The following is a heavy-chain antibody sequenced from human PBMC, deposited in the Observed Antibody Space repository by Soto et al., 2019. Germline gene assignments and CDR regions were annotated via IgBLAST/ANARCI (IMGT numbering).Heavy chain of an antibody. D-gene: IGHD3-22*01. V-gene: IGHV1-18*01. J-gene: IGHJ6*02. Sequence: QVQLVQSGGEVKKPGASVKVSCKASGYTFTNYGINWVRQAPGQGLEWMGWITAYNGKTKYTQKFQGRVTMTTDRSTSTAYMELRSLRSVDTAVYYCARRTYYYTRSGYPMNHHGMDVWGQGTTVTVSS. CDR2: ITAYNGKT. CDR1: GYTFTNYG. CDR3: ARRTYYYTRSGYPMNHHGMDV.